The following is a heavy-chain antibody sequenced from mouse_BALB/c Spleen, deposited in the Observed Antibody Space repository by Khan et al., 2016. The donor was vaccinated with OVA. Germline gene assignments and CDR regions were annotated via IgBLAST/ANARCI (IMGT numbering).Heavy chain of an antibody. Sequence: QVQLKESGPGLVAPSQSLSITCTVSGFSLTGYGVNWVRQPPGKGLEWLGMIWGDGSTDYNSALKSRLNLSKDNSKSHVFLKMNSLQTDDTARYYGTRAYYGNYREGMDYWGQGTSVTVSS. CDR1: GFSLTGYG. D-gene: IGHD2-1*01. CDR2: IWGDGST. CDR3: TRAYYGNYREGMDY. J-gene: IGHJ4*01. V-gene: IGHV2-6-7*01.